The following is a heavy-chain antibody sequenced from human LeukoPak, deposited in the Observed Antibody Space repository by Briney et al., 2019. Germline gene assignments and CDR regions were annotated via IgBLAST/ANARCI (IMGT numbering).Heavy chain of an antibody. V-gene: IGHV3-21*01. J-gene: IGHJ4*02. CDR1: GFTFSSYS. Sequence: PGGSLRLSCAASGFTFSSYSMNWVRQAPGKGLEWVSSISSSSSYIYYADSVKGRFTISRDNAKNSLYLQMNSLRAEDTAVYYCARAPGGYETIAVAGPDYWGQGTLVTVSS. CDR3: ARAPGGYETIAVAGPDY. CDR2: ISSSSSYI. D-gene: IGHD6-19*01.